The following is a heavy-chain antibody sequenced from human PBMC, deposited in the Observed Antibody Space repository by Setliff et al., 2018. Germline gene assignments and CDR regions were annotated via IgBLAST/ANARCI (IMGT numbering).Heavy chain of an antibody. V-gene: IGHV4-61*09. CDR2: IYTSGST. CDR3: ARVFPMVGATERRAFDI. J-gene: IGHJ3*02. CDR1: GGSISSGSYY. D-gene: IGHD1-26*01. Sequence: SETLSLTCTVSGGSISSGSYYWSWIRQPAGKGLEWIGQIYTSGSTNYNPSLKSRVTISVDTSKNQFSLKLSSVTAAYTAVYYCARVFPMVGATERRAFDIWGQGTVVTVSS.